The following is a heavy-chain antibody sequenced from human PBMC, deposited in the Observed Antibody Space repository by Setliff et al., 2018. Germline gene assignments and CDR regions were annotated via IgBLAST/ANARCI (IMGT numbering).Heavy chain of an antibody. CDR2: INPNSGAT. V-gene: IGHV1-2*06. J-gene: IGHJ4*02. Sequence: ASVKVSCKTSGYPFTDYYIHWVRQAPGQGLEWMGRINPNSGATNFAQKFQGRVTMTRDTSISTAYMDLSRLRSDDSAVYYCARGPSNYDLLTGYDCWGQGTLVTVSS. D-gene: IGHD3-9*01. CDR3: ARGPSNYDLLTGYDC. CDR1: GYPFTDYY.